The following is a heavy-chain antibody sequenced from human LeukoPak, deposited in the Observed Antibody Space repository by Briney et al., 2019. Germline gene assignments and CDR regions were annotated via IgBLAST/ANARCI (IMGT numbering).Heavy chain of an antibody. CDR2: ISSSSSYI. D-gene: IGHD6-13*01. CDR3: ARDRAGIAAAGTPYDAFDI. J-gene: IGHJ3*02. Sequence: GGSLRLSCAASGFTVSSNYMSWVRQAPGKGLEWVSSISSSSSYIYYADSVKGRFTISRDNAKNSLYLQMNSLRAEDTAVYYCARDRAGIAAAGTPYDAFDIWGQGTMVTVSS. V-gene: IGHV3-21*01. CDR1: GFTVSSNY.